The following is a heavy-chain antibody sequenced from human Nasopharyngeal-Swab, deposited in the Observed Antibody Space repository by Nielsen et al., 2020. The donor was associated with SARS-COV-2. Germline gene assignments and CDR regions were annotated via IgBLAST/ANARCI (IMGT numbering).Heavy chain of an antibody. CDR3: TRGPGKYSSSWYTDY. D-gene: IGHD6-13*01. J-gene: IGHJ4*02. V-gene: IGHV3-49*02. Sequence: WIRQPPGKGLEWVGFIRSKVYGGTTEYAASVKGRFTISRDDSKSIAYLQMNSLKTEDTAVYYCTRGPGKYSSSWYTDYWGQGTLVTVSS. CDR2: IRSKVYGGTT.